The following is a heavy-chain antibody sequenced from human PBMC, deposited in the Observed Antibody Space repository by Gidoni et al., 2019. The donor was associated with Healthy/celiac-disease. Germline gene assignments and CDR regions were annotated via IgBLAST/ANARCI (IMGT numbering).Heavy chain of an antibody. CDR3: ARVGDSGYGYDY. CDR1: GGSFSGYY. D-gene: IGHD5-12*01. Sequence: QVQLQQWGAGLLKPSETLSLTCAVYGGSFSGYYWSWIRQPPGKGLEWIGEINHSGSTNYNPSLKSRVTISVDTSKNQFSLKLSSVTAADTAVYYCARVGDSGYGYDYWGQGTLVTVSS. CDR2: INHSGST. J-gene: IGHJ4*02. V-gene: IGHV4-34*01.